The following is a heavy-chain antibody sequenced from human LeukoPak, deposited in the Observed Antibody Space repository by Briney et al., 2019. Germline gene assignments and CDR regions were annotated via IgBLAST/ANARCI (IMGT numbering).Heavy chain of an antibody. CDR3: ASGRQLGY. J-gene: IGHJ4*02. CDR2: IKQDGSEK. D-gene: IGHD6-13*01. Sequence: AESLTLSCAASGCTFSNNWMSWVRHPQAPGLEWVANIKQDGSEKYYVNSVNGRFTISRDNDKNSLYLQMNSRRAEDAAVYYCASGRQLGYWGQGTLVTVS. V-gene: IGHV3-7*01. CDR1: GCTFSNNW.